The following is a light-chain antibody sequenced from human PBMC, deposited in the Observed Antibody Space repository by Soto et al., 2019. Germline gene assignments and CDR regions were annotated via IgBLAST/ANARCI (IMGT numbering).Light chain of an antibody. Sequence: EIVLTQSPATLSLSPGERATLSCRASQSVSSYLAWYQQKPGQAPRLLIYDASNRATGIPARFSGSGSGTVFTLTISSLEPEDFAVYYCQQRSNWPPTFGQGTKLAIK. CDR1: QSVSSY. CDR3: QQRSNWPPT. CDR2: DAS. J-gene: IGKJ2*01. V-gene: IGKV3-11*01.